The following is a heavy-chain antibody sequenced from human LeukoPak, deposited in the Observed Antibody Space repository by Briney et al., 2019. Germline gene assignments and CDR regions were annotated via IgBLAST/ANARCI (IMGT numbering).Heavy chain of an antibody. D-gene: IGHD5-24*01. CDR1: GYTFSGYY. CDR3: ARDGDGYNLGY. J-gene: IGHJ4*02. Sequence: ASVKVSFKASGYTFSGYYLQWVRQAPGQGLEWMGWLNPNSGGTNYAQKFQGRVTMTRDTSISTAYMELTRLGSDDTAVYYCARDGDGYNLGYWGQGTLVTVSS. V-gene: IGHV1-2*02. CDR2: LNPNSGGT.